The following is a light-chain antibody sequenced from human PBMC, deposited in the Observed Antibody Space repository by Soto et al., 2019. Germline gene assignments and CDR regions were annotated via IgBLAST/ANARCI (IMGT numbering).Light chain of an antibody. V-gene: IGKV3-20*01. Sequence: EIVLTQSPGTLSLSPGERATLSCRASQSVSSTYLDWYQQKPGQAPRLLIYGASSRATGIPDRFSGGGSGTDFTLTISRVEPEDFAVYYCQQCGSSPWTFGQGTKVEIK. CDR3: QQCGSSPWT. CDR2: GAS. CDR1: QSVSSTY. J-gene: IGKJ1*01.